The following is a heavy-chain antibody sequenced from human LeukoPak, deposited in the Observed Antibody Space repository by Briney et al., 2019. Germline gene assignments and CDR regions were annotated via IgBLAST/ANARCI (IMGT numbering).Heavy chain of an antibody. D-gene: IGHD6-19*01. V-gene: IGHV3-33*01. CDR1: GFTFSSYG. CDR2: IWYDGSNK. Sequence: GSLRLSCAASGFTFSSYGMHWVRQAPGKGLEWVAVIWYDGSNKYYADSVKGRFTISRDNSKNTLYLQMNSLRAEDTAVYYCASYSSGWPEDYFDHWGQGTLVTVSS. J-gene: IGHJ4*02. CDR3: ASYSSGWPEDYFDH.